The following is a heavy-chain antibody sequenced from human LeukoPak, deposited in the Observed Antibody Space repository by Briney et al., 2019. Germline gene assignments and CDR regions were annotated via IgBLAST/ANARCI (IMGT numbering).Heavy chain of an antibody. V-gene: IGHV4-39*01. J-gene: IGHJ4*02. CDR3: ARQTGSGLFTLP. Sequence: SETLSLTCTVSGVSISSSNSYWGWIRQPPGKGLEWIGSVYYTGNTYYNASLKSRVTIVIDTSKNQISLRLTSVTATDTAMYYCARQTGSGLFTLPGGQGTLVTVSS. CDR1: GVSISSSNSY. CDR2: VYYTGNT. D-gene: IGHD3/OR15-3a*01.